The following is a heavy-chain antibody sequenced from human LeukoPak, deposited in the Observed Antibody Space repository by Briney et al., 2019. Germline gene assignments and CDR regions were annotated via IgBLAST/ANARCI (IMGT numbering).Heavy chain of an antibody. CDR3: ARDLGSNYVYYYGMDV. CDR1: GYTFTGYG. Sequence: ASVKVSCKASGYTFTGYGISWVRQAPGQGLEWMGWSSAYNGNTNYAQKLQGRVTMTTDTSTSTAYMELRSLRSDDTAVYYCARDLGSNYVYYYGMDVWGQGTTVTVSS. J-gene: IGHJ6*02. V-gene: IGHV1-18*01. CDR2: SSAYNGNT. D-gene: IGHD4-11*01.